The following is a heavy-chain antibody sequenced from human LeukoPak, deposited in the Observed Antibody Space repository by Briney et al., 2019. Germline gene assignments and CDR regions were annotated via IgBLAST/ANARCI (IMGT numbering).Heavy chain of an antibody. CDR1: GFTFSSYG. V-gene: IGHV3-30*03. J-gene: IGHJ4*02. CDR2: ISYDGSNK. CDR3: AYCGGDCYEDYFDY. Sequence: GRSLRLSCAASGFTFSSYGMHWVRQAPGKGLEWVAVISYDGSNKYYADSVKGRFTISRDNSKNTLYLQMNSLRAEDTAVYYAAYCGGDCYEDYFDYWAQGTLVTVSS. D-gene: IGHD2-21*02.